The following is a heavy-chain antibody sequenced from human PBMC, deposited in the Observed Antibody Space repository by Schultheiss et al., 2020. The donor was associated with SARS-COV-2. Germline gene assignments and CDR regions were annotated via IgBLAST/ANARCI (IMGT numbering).Heavy chain of an antibody. CDR3: ARLSYGRLPNYYYYGMDV. CDR1: GYSLSSGYY. D-gene: IGHD3-10*01. V-gene: IGHV4-61*01. J-gene: IGHJ6*02. CDR2: IYYSGST. Sequence: SETLSLTCAVSGYSLSSGYYWGWIRQPPGKGLEWIGYIYYSGSTNYNPSLKSRVTISVDTSKNQFSLKLSSVTAADTAVYYCARLSYGRLPNYYYYGMDVWGQGTTVTVSS.